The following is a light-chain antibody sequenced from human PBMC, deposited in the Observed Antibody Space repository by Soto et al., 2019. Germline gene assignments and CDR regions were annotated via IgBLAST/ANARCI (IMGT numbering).Light chain of an antibody. Sequence: QSVLTQPPSASGSPGQSVTISCTGTSSDVGGYNYVSWYQQHPGKAPKVMIYEVTKRPSGVPDRFSGPKSGNTASLTVSGLQAEDEADYYCSSYAGREVVFGGGTKLTVL. CDR2: EVT. CDR1: SSDVGGYNY. CDR3: SSYAGREVV. J-gene: IGLJ2*01. V-gene: IGLV2-8*01.